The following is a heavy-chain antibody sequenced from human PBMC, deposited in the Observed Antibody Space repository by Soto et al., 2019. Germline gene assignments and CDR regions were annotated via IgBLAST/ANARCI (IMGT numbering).Heavy chain of an antibody. D-gene: IGHD3-16*01. CDR3: ARDWGTRWKSADFDY. CDR2: ISSISSTI. CDR1: GFTFSSHS. V-gene: IGHV3-48*01. J-gene: IGHJ4*02. Sequence: PGGSLRLSCAASGFTFSSHSMNWVRQAPGKGLEWVSYISSISSTIYYADSVRGRFTISRDNAKNSLYLQMNSLRAEDTAVYYCARDWGTRWKSADFDYWGQGALVTVSS.